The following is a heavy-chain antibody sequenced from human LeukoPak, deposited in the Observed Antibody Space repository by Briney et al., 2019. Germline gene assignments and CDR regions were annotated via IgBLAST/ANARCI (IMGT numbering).Heavy chain of an antibody. CDR3: ARDLFRKNWNYRFDY. V-gene: IGHV1-18*01. CDR2: ISAYNGNT. J-gene: IGHJ4*02. CDR1: GYTFTSYG. D-gene: IGHD1-7*01. Sequence: AASVKVSCKASGYTFTSYGISWVRQAPGPGLEWMGWISAYNGNTNYAQKLQGRVTMTTDTSTSTAYMELRSLRSDDTAVYYCARDLFRKNWNYRFDYWGQGTLVTVSS.